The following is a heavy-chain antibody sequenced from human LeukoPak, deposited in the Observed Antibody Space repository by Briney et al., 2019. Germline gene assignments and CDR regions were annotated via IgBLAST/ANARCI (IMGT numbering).Heavy chain of an antibody. D-gene: IGHD6-13*01. J-gene: IGHJ4*02. V-gene: IGHV3-30-3*01. CDR1: GFTFSNYA. Sequence: GGSLRLSCAASGFTFSNYAMHWVRQAPGKGLEWVAIISYDGNDKYYTDSVKGRFTISRDNARNTLYLQMNSLRAEDTAVYYCARGVPGYSSSWFDDWGQGTLVTVSS. CDR3: ARGVPGYSSSWFDD. CDR2: ISYDGNDK.